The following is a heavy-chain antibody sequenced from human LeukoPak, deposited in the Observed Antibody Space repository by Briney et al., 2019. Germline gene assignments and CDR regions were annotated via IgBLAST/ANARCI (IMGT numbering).Heavy chain of an antibody. CDR1: GGSISSGSYY. CDR3: ARLLTLNHAPYYYYYMDV. V-gene: IGHV4-61*02. Sequence: SETLSLTCTVSGGSISSGSYYWSWIRQPAGKGLEWIGRIYTSGSTNYNPSLKSRVTISVDTSKNQFSLKLSSVTAADTAVYYCARLLTLNHAPYYYYYMDVSGKGTTVTVSS. CDR2: IYTSGST. J-gene: IGHJ6*03. D-gene: IGHD1-14*01.